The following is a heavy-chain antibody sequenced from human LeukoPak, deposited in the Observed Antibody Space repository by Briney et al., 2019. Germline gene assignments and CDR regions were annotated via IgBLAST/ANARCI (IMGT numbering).Heavy chain of an antibody. D-gene: IGHD3-22*01. V-gene: IGHV3-23*01. CDR3: ASITYYYDSSGYYFDY. Sequence: GGSLRLSCAASGFIFSSYAMSWVRQAPGKGLEWVSTISISGGNTYYANSVKGRFTISRDNSKNTLYLQMNSLRAENTAVYYCASITYYYDSSGYYFDYWGQGTLVTVSS. CDR1: GFIFSSYA. J-gene: IGHJ4*02. CDR2: ISISGGNT.